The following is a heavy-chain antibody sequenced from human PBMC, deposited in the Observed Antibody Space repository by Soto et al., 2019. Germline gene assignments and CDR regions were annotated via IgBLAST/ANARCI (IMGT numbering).Heavy chain of an antibody. CDR3: AKRHTGGSAPFHS. J-gene: IGHJ4*02. V-gene: IGHV3-23*01. Sequence: EVPLLESGGGLVQPGGSLRLSCAASGFTFNIYAMSWVRQAPGKGLEWVSTISVSGDTTYYADSVKGRFTISRDNSMNTLHLQMNSLRADDTAVYYCAKRHTGGSAPFHSWGQGTLVTVSS. D-gene: IGHD2-8*02. CDR1: GFTFNIYA. CDR2: ISVSGDTT.